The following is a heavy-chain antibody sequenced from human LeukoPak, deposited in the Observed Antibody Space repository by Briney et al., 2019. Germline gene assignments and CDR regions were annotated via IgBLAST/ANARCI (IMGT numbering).Heavy chain of an antibody. V-gene: IGHV4-59*01. Sequence: KPSETLSLTCTVSGGSISSYYLSWIRQPPGKGLEWIGYIYYSGSTNYNPSLKSRVTISVDTSKNQFSLKLSSVTAADTAVYYCARGPYCSGGSCLPDFDYWGQGTLVTVSS. D-gene: IGHD2-15*01. CDR2: IYYSGST. CDR3: ARGPYCSGGSCLPDFDY. J-gene: IGHJ4*02. CDR1: GGSISSYY.